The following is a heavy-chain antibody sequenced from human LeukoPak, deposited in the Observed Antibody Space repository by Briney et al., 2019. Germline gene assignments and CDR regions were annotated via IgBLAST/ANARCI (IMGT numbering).Heavy chain of an antibody. CDR3: ARAGEWELLSWFDP. CDR2: IKQDGSEK. D-gene: IGHD1-26*01. CDR1: GFTFSSYW. V-gene: IGHV3-7*01. Sequence: GGSLRLSCAASGFTFSSYWMSWVRQAPGKGLEWVANIKQDGSEKYYVDSVKGRFTISRDNAKNSLYLQMNSLRAEDTAVYYCARAGEWELLSWFDPWGQGTLVTVSS. J-gene: IGHJ5*02.